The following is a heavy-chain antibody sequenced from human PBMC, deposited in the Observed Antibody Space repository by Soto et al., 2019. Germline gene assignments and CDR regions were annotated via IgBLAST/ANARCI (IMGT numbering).Heavy chain of an antibody. J-gene: IGHJ6*02. CDR1: SGAISSGDYY. CDR2: IYYSGST. CDR3: ARDPKGSYYGMDV. Sequence: QVQLQESGPGLVKPSQTLSLTCTVSSGAISSGDYYWSWIRQPPGKGLEWIGYIYYSGSTYYNPSFKSRVTISVDTSKNQFSLKLSSVTAADTAVYYCARDPKGSYYGMDVWGQGTTVTVSS. V-gene: IGHV4-30-4*01.